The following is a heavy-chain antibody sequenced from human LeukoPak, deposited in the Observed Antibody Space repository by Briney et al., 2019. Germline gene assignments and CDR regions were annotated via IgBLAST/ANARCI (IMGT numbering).Heavy chain of an antibody. CDR1: GGSISSGSYY. D-gene: IGHD3-10*01. J-gene: IGHJ5*02. CDR3: ARDSYYGSGIYYRFDP. Sequence: SETLSLTCTVSGGSISSGSYYWSWIRQPAGKGLEWIGRIYTSGSTNYNPSLKSRVTISVDTSKNQFSLKLSSVTAADTAVYYCARDSYYGSGIYYRFDPWGQGTLVTVSS. V-gene: IGHV4-61*02. CDR2: IYTSGST.